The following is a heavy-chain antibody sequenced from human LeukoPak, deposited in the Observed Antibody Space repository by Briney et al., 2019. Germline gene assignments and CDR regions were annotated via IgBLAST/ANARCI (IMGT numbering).Heavy chain of an antibody. J-gene: IGHJ5*02. V-gene: IGHV1-3*01. Sequence: VASVKVSCKASGYTFTTYSMHWVRQAPGQRLEWMGWINAGNGDTKYSQKYQGRVTITRDTSASTAYMDLSSLRSEDTAVYYCARDDSGSLLDPWGQGTLVTVSS. CDR2: INAGNGDT. CDR1: GYTFTTYS. D-gene: IGHD3-10*01. CDR3: ARDDSGSLLDP.